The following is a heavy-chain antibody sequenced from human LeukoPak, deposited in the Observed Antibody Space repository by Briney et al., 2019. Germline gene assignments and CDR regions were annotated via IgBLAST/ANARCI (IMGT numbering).Heavy chain of an antibody. D-gene: IGHD3-9*01. V-gene: IGHV3-15*01. CDR1: GFTFSNAW. CDR2: IKSKTDGGTT. J-gene: IGHJ4*02. CDR3: TTENQYYDILTGYYKRGFDY. Sequence: PGGSLRLSCAASGFTFSNAWMSWVRQAPGKGLEWVGRIKSKTDGGTTDYAAPVKGRFTISRDDSKNTLYLQMNSLKTEDTAVYYCTTENQYYDILTGYYKRGFDYWGQGTRVTVSS.